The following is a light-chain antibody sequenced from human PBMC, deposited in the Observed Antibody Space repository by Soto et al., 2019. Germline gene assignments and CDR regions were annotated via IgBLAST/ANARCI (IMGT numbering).Light chain of an antibody. Sequence: QSVLTQPPSASGSPVQSVTISCTGTSSDVGAYKYVSWYQQYPGKAPKLMIYEVSKRPSGVPDRFSGSKSGNTASLTVSGLQAEDEADYYCTSYVGSDIWVFGGGTKVTVL. CDR3: TSYVGSDIWV. J-gene: IGLJ3*02. CDR2: EVS. V-gene: IGLV2-8*01. CDR1: SSDVGAYKY.